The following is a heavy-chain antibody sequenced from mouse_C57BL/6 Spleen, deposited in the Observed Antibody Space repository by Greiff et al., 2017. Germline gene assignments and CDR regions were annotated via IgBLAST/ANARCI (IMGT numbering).Heavy chain of an antibody. V-gene: IGHV1-50*01. CDR3: ARRLFYYAKDY. Sequence: VQLQQPGAELVKPGASVKLSCKASGYTFTSYWMQWVKQRPGQGLEWIGEIDPSDSYTNYNQKFTGKATLTVDTSSSTAYMQLSSLTSEDSAVYYCARRLFYYAKDYWGQGTSVTVSS. CDR2: IDPSDSYT. D-gene: IGHD1-2*01. CDR1: GYTFTSYW. J-gene: IGHJ4*01.